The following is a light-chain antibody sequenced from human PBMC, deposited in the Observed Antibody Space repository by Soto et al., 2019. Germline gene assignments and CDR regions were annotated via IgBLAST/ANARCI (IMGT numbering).Light chain of an antibody. CDR3: QSYDSTNVV. J-gene: IGLJ2*01. CDR2: ENK. Sequence: NFMLTQPHSVSESPGKTVTVSCTRSSGSIASDYVQWYQQRPGSAPTSVVYENKHRPSGVPGRFSGSIDSASNSASLTISGLKTEDEADYYCQSYDSTNVVFGGGTKLTVL. CDR1: SGSIASDY. V-gene: IGLV6-57*04.